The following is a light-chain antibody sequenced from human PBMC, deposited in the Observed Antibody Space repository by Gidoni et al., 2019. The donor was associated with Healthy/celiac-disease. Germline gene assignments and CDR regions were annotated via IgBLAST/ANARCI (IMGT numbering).Light chain of an antibody. CDR2: EGS. J-gene: IGLJ2*01. CDR3: CSYAGSV. Sequence: QSALTQPASVSGSPGPSITISCTGTSSDVGSYNLVSWYQQHPGKAPKLMIYEGSKRPSGVSNRFSGSKSGNTASLTISGLQAEDEADYYCCSYAGSVFSGGTKLTVL. CDR1: SSDVGSYNL. V-gene: IGLV2-23*01.